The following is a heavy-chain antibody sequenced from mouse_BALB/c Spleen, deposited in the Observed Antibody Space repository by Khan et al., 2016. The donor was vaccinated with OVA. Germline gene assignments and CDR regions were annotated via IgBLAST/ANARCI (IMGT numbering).Heavy chain of an antibody. CDR1: GYTFTNYW. CDR3: ARPYYYGSSYDTMDA. CDR2: IYPGSGNT. J-gene: IGHJ4*01. D-gene: IGHD1-1*01. V-gene: IGHV1-63*02. Sequence: QVQLKQSGAELVRPGTSVKMSCKTAGYTFTNYWIGWVKQRPGHGLEWIGDIYPGSGNTHYNEKFKGKASLTADTSSSTAYMHLSSLTSEDSAIXYCARPYYYGSSYDTMDAWGQGTSVTVSS.